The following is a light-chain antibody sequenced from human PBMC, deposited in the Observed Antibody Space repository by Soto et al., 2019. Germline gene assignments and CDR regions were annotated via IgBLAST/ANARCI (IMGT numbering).Light chain of an antibody. J-gene: IGKJ5*01. CDR2: AAS. CDR1: QSIGKH. CDR3: QQSYSSPVT. V-gene: IGKV1-39*01. Sequence: DIQTTQSPTSLSAPVGDRVTITCRASQSIGKHLNWYQQKPGKAPKFLIYAASSLQSGVPSRFSGSGSGTDFTLTVDSLQPEDFATYYCQQSYSSPVTSGQGTRPAI.